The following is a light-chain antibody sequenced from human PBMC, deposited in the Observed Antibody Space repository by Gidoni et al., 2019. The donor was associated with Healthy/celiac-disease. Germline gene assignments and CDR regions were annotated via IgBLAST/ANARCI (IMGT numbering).Light chain of an antibody. CDR2: AAS. J-gene: IGKJ1*01. CDR3: QQSYSTLWT. Sequence: DIQMPQSPSSLSASVGDRVTITCLASQSISSYLNWYQQKPGKAPKLLIYAASSLQSGVPSRFSGSGSGTDFTLTISSLQPEDFATYYCQQSYSTLWTFGQGTKVEIK. V-gene: IGKV1-39*01. CDR1: QSISSY.